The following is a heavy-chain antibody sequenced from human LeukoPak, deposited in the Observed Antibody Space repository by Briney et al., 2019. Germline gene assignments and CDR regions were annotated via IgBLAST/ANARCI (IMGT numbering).Heavy chain of an antibody. D-gene: IGHD6-13*01. Sequence: PGGPLRLSCAASGFTFSSYGMHWARQAPGKGLEGVGVMWDDGSNKYYADSVKGRFTISRDNSKNTLYLQMNSLRAEDTAVYYCARESPYSSSWYGRYFDYWGQGTLVTVSS. CDR2: MWDDGSNK. V-gene: IGHV3-33*01. J-gene: IGHJ4*02. CDR1: GFTFSSYG. CDR3: ARESPYSSSWYGRYFDY.